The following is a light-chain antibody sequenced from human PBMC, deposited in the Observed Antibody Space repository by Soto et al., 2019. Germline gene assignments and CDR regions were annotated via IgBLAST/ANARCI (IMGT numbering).Light chain of an antibody. CDR1: SSNIGSNN. CDR2: NNN. Sequence: QPVLTQPPSASGTPGQRVTISCSGSSSNIGSNNVNWYQQLPGTAPKLLIYNNNKRPSGVPDRFSGSKSATSASLAISGLQSEDEADYYCAAWDDGLNGWVFGGGTKLTVL. V-gene: IGLV1-44*01. CDR3: AAWDDGLNGWV. J-gene: IGLJ3*02.